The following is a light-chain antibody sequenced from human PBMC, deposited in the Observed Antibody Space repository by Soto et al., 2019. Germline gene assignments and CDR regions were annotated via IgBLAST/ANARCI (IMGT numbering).Light chain of an antibody. J-gene: IGKJ2*01. Sequence: DIQITQSPSSLPASVGDRVTITCRASQSISSHLNWYQHKPGRPPRLLIFASYILDGGVPSRFSGSGSDTYFTLTIDSLQPEDVATYYCQHSYITPRYTFGQGTKVEI. V-gene: IGKV1-39*01. CDR3: QHSYITPRYT. CDR1: QSISSH. CDR2: ASY.